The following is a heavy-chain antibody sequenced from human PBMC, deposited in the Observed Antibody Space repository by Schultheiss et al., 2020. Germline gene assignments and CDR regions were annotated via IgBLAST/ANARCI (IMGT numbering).Heavy chain of an antibody. CDR1: GGSISSGGYY. V-gene: IGHV4-39*01. D-gene: IGHD5-12*01. Sequence: SQTLSLTCAVYGGSISSGGYYWSWIRQPPGKGLEWIGSIYYSGSTYYNPSLKSRVTISVDTSKNQFSPKLSSVTAADTAVYYCARQGGYPYYFDYWGQGTLVTVSS. CDR3: ARQGGYPYYFDY. J-gene: IGHJ4*02. CDR2: IYYSGST.